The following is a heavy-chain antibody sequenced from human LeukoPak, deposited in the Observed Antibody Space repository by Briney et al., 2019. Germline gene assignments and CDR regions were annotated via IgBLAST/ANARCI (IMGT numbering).Heavy chain of an antibody. CDR2: ISSSSSYI. CDR1: GFTFSSYS. D-gene: IGHD1-7*01. CDR3: ARDRYNWNYEYYYYMDV. J-gene: IGHJ6*03. Sequence: PGGSLRLSCAASGFTFSSYSMNWVRQAPGKGLEWVSSISSSSSYIYYADSVKGRFTISRDNAKNSLYLQMNSLRAEDTAVYYCARDRYNWNYEYYYYMDVWGKGTTVTVSS. V-gene: IGHV3-21*01.